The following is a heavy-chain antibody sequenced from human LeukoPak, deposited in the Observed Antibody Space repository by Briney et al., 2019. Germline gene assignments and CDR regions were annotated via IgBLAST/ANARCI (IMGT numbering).Heavy chain of an antibody. J-gene: IGHJ4*02. D-gene: IGHD3-16*02. CDR3: ARFRGSFIPDY. CDR1: GFTFSSYS. Sequence: PGGSLRLSCTASGFTFSSYSMNWVRQAPGKGLEWVSYISSSGSTIYYADSVKGRFTISRDNAKNSLYLQMNSLRAEDTAVYYCARFRGSFIPDYWGQGTLATVSS. CDR2: ISSSGSTI. V-gene: IGHV3-48*04.